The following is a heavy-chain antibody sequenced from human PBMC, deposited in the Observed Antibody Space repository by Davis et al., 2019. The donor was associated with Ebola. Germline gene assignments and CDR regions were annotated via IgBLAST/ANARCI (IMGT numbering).Heavy chain of an antibody. V-gene: IGHV4-31*03. CDR3: ARDQVWHGWFDP. Sequence: PSETLSLTCTVSGGSISSGGYYWSWIRQHPGKGLEWIGYIYYSGSTYYNPSLKSRVTISVDTSKNQFSLKLSSVTAADTAVYYCARDQVWHGWFDPWGQGTLVTVSS. D-gene: IGHD2-21*01. CDR2: IYYSGST. J-gene: IGHJ5*02. CDR1: GGSISSGGYY.